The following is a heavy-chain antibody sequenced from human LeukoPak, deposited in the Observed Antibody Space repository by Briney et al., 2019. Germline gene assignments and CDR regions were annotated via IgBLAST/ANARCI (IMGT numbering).Heavy chain of an antibody. CDR1: GYTFTSYD. J-gene: IGHJ4*02. Sequence: ASVKVSCKASGYTFTSYDINWVRQATGQGLEWMGWMNPNSGNTGYAQKFQGRVTMNRHTSMSTAYMELSSLRSEDTAVYYCARGDVFHWLREDYWGQGTLVTVSS. CDR2: MNPNSGNT. CDR3: ARGDVFHWLREDY. D-gene: IGHD5-12*01. V-gene: IGHV1-8*01.